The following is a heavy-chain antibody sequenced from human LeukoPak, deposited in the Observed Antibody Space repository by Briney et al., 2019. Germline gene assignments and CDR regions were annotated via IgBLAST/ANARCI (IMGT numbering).Heavy chain of an antibody. CDR2: ISSSSSTM. Sequence: PGGSLRLSCAASGFTFSSYSMNWVRQAPGKGLEWVSYISSSSSTMYYADSVKGRFTISRDNAKNSLYLQMNSLRAEDTAVYYCARDLDSLTDYWGQGTLVTVSS. J-gene: IGHJ4*02. D-gene: IGHD5-18*01. CDR3: ARDLDSLTDY. CDR1: GFTFSSYS. V-gene: IGHV3-48*01.